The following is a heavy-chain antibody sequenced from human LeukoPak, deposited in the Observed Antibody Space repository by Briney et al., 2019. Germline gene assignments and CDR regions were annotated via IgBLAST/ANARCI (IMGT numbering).Heavy chain of an antibody. D-gene: IGHD6-19*01. J-gene: IGHJ4*02. CDR1: GGTFSSYA. CDR3: ARDRYSSGLMWSD. CDR2: IIPIFGTA. V-gene: IGHV1-69*13. Sequence: ASVKVSCKASGGTFSSYAISWVRQAPGQGLEWMGGIIPIFGTANYAQKFQGRVTITADESTSTAYMELSSLRSEDTAVYYCARDRYSSGLMWSDWGQGTLVTVSS.